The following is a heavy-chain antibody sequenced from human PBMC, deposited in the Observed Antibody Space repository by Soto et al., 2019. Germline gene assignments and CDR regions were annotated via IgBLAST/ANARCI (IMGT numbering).Heavy chain of an antibody. V-gene: IGHV5-51*01. D-gene: IGHD2-2*01. CDR1: GYSFTSYW. J-gene: IGHJ6*02. CDR2: IYPGDSDT. Sequence: GESLKISCKGSGYSFTSYWIGWVRQMPGKGLEWMGIIYPGDSDTRYSPSFQGQVTISADKSISTAYLQWSSLKASDTAMYYCARYTGYCSSTSCSLSYGMDVWGQGTTVNVSS. CDR3: ARYTGYCSSTSCSLSYGMDV.